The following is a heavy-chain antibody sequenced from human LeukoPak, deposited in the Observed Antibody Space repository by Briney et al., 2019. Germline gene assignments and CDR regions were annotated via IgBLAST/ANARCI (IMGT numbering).Heavy chain of an antibody. V-gene: IGHV3-30-3*01. CDR1: GFTFSSYA. D-gene: IGHD3-10*01. CDR2: ISYDGSNK. CDR3: ARAWYGSGSYPAYFDY. J-gene: IGHJ4*02. Sequence: GGSLRLSCAASGFTFSSYAMHWVRQAPGKGLEWVAVISYDGSNKYYADSVKGRFTISRDNSKNTLYLQMNSLRAEDTAVYYCARAWYGSGSYPAYFDYWGQGTLVTVSS.